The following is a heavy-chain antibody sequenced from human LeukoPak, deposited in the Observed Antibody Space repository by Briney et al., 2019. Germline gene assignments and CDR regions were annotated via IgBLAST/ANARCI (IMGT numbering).Heavy chain of an antibody. CDR1: GGSISSYY. Sequence: SETLSLTCTVSGGSISSYYWSWIRQPPGEGLEWIGYIYYSGSTNYNPSLMSRVTISVATSKNQFSLKLSSVTAADTAVYYCARALGGWYGFDYWGQGTLVTVSS. CDR3: ARALGGWYGFDY. D-gene: IGHD6-19*01. V-gene: IGHV4-59*08. J-gene: IGHJ4*02. CDR2: IYYSGST.